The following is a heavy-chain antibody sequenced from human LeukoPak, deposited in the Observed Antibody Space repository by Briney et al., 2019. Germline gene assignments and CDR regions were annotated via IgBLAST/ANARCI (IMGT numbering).Heavy chain of an antibody. J-gene: IGHJ4*02. Sequence: ASVKVSCKASGYTFTGYYMHWVRQAPGQGLEWMGWINPNSGGTNYAQKFQGRVTMTRDTSISTAYMEPSRLRSDDTAVYYCAGVYYYDSSGLYYFDYWGQGTLVTVSS. D-gene: IGHD3-22*01. CDR3: AGVYYYDSSGLYYFDY. V-gene: IGHV1-2*02. CDR1: GYTFTGYY. CDR2: INPNSGGT.